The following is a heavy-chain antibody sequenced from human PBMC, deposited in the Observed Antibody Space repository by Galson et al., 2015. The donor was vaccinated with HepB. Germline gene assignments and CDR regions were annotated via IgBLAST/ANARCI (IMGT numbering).Heavy chain of an antibody. V-gene: IGHV1-46*01. CDR1: GYTFTSYY. CDR3: ARDGCAGNCRVPFDI. Sequence: SVKVSCKASGYTFTSYYIHWVRQAPGQRLEWMGLINPSGGSTTYAQKFQGRVSLTRDTSTNIVHMEMSSLRSEDTAVYYCARDGCAGNCRVPFDIWGQGTMVTVSS. CDR2: INPSGGST. D-gene: IGHD2-21*01. J-gene: IGHJ3*02.